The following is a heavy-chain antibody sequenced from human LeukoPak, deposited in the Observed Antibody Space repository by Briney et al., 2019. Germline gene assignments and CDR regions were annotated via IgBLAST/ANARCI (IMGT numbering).Heavy chain of an antibody. Sequence: PGGSLRLSCAASGFSFSTYTMIWFRQAPGKALEWVSSISSSGNYRDFADSVKGRFTISRDNAQKSLYLQMNGLRAEDTAVYYCTGEYIRGMADYWGQGTVVIVSS. CDR2: ISSSGNYR. V-gene: IGHV3-21*01. CDR3: TGEYIRGMADY. CDR1: GFSFSTYT. J-gene: IGHJ4*02. D-gene: IGHD6-13*01.